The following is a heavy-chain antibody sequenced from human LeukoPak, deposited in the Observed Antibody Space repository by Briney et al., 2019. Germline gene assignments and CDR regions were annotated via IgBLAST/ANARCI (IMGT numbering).Heavy chain of an antibody. CDR2: ISGSGGST. D-gene: IGHD1-26*01. V-gene: IGHV3-23*01. CDR3: AKDRSGSYYFDY. CDR1: GFTFSTYA. J-gene: IGHJ4*02. Sequence: GGSLRLSCAASGFTFSTYAMTWVRQGPGKGPEWVSAISGSGGSTYYGDSVKGRFIISRDNSKNTLYLQMNSLRAEDTAIYYCAKDRSGSYYFDYWGQGTLVTVSS.